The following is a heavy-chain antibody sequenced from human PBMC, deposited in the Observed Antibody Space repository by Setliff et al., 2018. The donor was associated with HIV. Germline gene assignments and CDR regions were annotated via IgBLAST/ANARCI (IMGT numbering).Heavy chain of an antibody. CDR2: INSRGRTM. CDR1: GFMFSSYE. CDR3: TRDFSGYGDYYFDY. J-gene: IGHJ4*02. Sequence: GGSLRLSCTASGFMFSSYEMHWVRQAPGKGLEWVASINSRGRTMYYADSVKGRFTISRDNAKRSVFLQMSRLRAEDAAFYYCTRDFSGYGDYYFDYWGLGTLVTVSP. V-gene: IGHV3-48*03. D-gene: IGHD4-17*01.